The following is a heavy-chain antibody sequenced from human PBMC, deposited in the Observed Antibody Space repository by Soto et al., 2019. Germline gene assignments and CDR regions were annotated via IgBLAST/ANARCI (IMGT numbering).Heavy chain of an antibody. Sequence: SETLSLTCTVSGGSISSSSYYWGWIRQPPGKGLEWIGSIYYSGSTYYNPSLKSRVTISVDTSKNQFSLKLSSVTAADTAVYYCARDYGDSYFDYWGQGTLVPVSS. CDR3: ARDYGDSYFDY. J-gene: IGHJ4*02. CDR1: GGSISSSSYY. V-gene: IGHV4-39*01. D-gene: IGHD4-17*01. CDR2: IYYSGST.